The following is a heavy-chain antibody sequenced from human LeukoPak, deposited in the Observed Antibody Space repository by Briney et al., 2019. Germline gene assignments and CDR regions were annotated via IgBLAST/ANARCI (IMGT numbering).Heavy chain of an antibody. J-gene: IGHJ6*03. CDR2: IYHSGNT. Sequence: SETLSLTCAVSGGSISSTNWWSWVRQPPGEGLEWIGEIYHSGNTNYNPSLKSRVTLSVDKSKNQLSLKVNSVTAADTAVYYCARTTEAHSWRTRYYDYYMDVWGKGTTVTVSS. CDR1: GGSISSTNW. V-gene: IGHV4-4*02. CDR3: ARTTEAHSWRTRYYDYYMDV. D-gene: IGHD6-13*01.